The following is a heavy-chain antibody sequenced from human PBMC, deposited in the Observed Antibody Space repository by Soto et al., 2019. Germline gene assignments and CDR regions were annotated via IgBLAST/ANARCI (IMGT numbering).Heavy chain of an antibody. J-gene: IGHJ4*02. CDR2: IYPGDSDT. CDR1: GYSFTSYW. CDR3: ARAEPYYYDSSGHLFDY. D-gene: IGHD3-22*01. V-gene: IGHV5-51*01. Sequence: GVSLKISCKGSGYSFTSYWIGWVRQMPGKSLEWMGIIYPGDSDTRYSPSFQGQVTISADKSISTAYLQWSSLKASDTAMYYCARAEPYYYDSSGHLFDYWGQGTLVTVSS.